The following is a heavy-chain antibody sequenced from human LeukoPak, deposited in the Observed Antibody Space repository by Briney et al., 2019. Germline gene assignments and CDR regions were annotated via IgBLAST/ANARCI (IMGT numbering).Heavy chain of an antibody. CDR1: GFTFRSYG. CDR2: ISGSGGST. Sequence: GGSLRLSCAASGFTFRSYGMSWVRQAPGKGLEWVSAISGSGGSTYYADSVKGRLTISRDNSKNTLYLQMNSLRAEDTAVYYCAKDGYCSGGSCPPNWFDPWGQGTLVTVSS. D-gene: IGHD2-15*01. J-gene: IGHJ5*02. V-gene: IGHV3-23*01. CDR3: AKDGYCSGGSCPPNWFDP.